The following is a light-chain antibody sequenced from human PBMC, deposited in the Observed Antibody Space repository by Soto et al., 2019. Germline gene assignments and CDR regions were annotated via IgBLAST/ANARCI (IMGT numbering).Light chain of an antibody. CDR3: QQSYSTPPWT. CDR1: QSISSC. Sequence: DIQMTQSPSSLSASVGDRVTITCRSSQSISSCLNWYQHKPGKAPNLLIYAASSLQSGVPSRFSGSGSGTDFTLTISSLQPEDFATYYCQQSYSTPPWTFGQGTKVDI. CDR2: AAS. J-gene: IGKJ1*01. V-gene: IGKV1-39*01.